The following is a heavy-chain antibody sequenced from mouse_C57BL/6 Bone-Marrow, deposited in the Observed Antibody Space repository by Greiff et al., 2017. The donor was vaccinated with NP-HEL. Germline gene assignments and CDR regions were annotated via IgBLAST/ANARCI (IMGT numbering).Heavy chain of an antibody. CDR3: ARSTVVTTGAMDD. CDR1: GYTFTSYW. J-gene: IGHJ4*01. D-gene: IGHD2-2*01. V-gene: IGHV1-72*01. CDR2: IDPNSGGT. Sequence: QVQLQQPGAELVKPGASVKLSCKASGYTFTSYWMHWVKQRPGRGLEWIGRIDPNSGGTTYYEKFKSKATLTVDKPSSTAYMQLSSTTSEDAAVYYCARSTVVTTGAMDDWGQGTSVTVAS.